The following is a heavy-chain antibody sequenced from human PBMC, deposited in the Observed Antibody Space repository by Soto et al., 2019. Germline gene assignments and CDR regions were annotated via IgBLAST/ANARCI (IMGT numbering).Heavy chain of an antibody. D-gene: IGHD2-2*01. CDR2: IWYDGSNK. J-gene: IGHJ5*02. Sequence: QVQLVESGGGVVQPGRSLRLSCAASGFTFSSYGMHWVRQAPGKGLEWVAVIWYDGSNKYYADSVKGRFTISRDNSKNTLYPKKNSLRAEDTAVYYCARDKRKYQLLLRYWFDPWGQGTLVTVSS. V-gene: IGHV3-33*01. CDR3: ARDKRKYQLLLRYWFDP. CDR1: GFTFSSYG.